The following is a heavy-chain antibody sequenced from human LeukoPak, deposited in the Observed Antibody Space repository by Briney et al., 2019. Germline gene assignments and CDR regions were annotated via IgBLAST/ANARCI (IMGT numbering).Heavy chain of an antibody. CDR1: GYSFTSYW. CDR3: ARFRDAYKLDY. V-gene: IGHV5-51*01. D-gene: IGHD5-24*01. CDR2: IYPGDSDT. Sequence: GESLKISCKGSGYSFTSYWIACVRQMPGKGLEWMGIIYPGDSDTKYSPSFQGQVTVSADESISTAYLQWSSLKASDTAMYYCARFRDAYKLDYWGQGTLVTVSS. J-gene: IGHJ4*02.